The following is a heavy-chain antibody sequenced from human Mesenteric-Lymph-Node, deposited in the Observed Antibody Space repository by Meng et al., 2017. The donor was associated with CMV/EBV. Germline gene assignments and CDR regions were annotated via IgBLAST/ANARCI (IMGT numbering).Heavy chain of an antibody. CDR1: GFIFNSYW. Sequence: GESLKISCEASGFIFNSYWMTWVRQAPGKGLEWVANIKPDGGEKYYVDSLKGRFTISRDNAKNPLYLQMNSLRAEDTAVYYCAREIFCTHTSCYYFDYWGQGTLVTVSS. V-gene: IGHV3-7*01. CDR3: AREIFCTHTSCYYFDY. J-gene: IGHJ4*02. D-gene: IGHD3-9*01. CDR2: IKPDGGEK.